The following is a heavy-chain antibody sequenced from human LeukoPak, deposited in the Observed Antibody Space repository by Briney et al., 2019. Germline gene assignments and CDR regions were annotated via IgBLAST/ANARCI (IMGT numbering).Heavy chain of an antibody. J-gene: IGHJ4*02. CDR1: GGSISSSSYY. Sequence: PSETLSLTCTVSGGSISSSSYYWSWIRQPPGKGLEWIGEIIHSGSTNYNPSLKSRVTISVDTSKNQFSLKLSSVTAADTAVYYCARAPCGGDCYSDYWGQGTLVTVSS. D-gene: IGHD2-21*02. V-gene: IGHV4-39*07. CDR2: IIHSGST. CDR3: ARAPCGGDCYSDY.